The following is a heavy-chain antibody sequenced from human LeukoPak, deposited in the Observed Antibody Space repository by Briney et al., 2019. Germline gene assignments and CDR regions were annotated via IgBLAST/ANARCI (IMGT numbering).Heavy chain of an antibody. CDR1: GGSISSGSYY. V-gene: IGHV4-61*02. CDR3: ARDPSYSGSYSYYFDY. J-gene: IGHJ4*02. CDR2: IYTSGST. D-gene: IGHD1-26*01. Sequence: SEALSLTCTVSGGSISSGSYYWSWIRQPAGKGLEWIGRIYTSGSTNYNPSLKSRVTISVDTSKNQFSLKLSSVTAADTAVYYCARDPSYSGSYSYYFDYWGQGTLVTVSS.